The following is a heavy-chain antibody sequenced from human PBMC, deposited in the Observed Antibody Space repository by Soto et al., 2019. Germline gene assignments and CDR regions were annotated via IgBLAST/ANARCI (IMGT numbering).Heavy chain of an antibody. CDR2: ISAYNGNI. D-gene: IGHD6-13*01. CDR1: GYTFTSYG. J-gene: IGHJ6*02. CDR3: ARHSSSWRLYYYYYGMDV. V-gene: IGHV1-18*04. Sequence: QVQLVQSGAEVKKPGASVKVSCKASGYTFTSYGISWVRQAPGQGLEWMGWISAYNGNINYAQKLQGRVTMTTDTSTSTAYMELRSLRSDDTAVYYCARHSSSWRLYYYYYGMDVWGQGTTVTVSS.